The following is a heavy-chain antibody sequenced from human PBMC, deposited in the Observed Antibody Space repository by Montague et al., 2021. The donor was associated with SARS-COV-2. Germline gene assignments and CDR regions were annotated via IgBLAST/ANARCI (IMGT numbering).Heavy chain of an antibody. CDR2: VSYRRRT. V-gene: IGHV4-59*01. CDR3: ANFRRTQLLFGTLYYGMDV. J-gene: IGHJ6*02. Sequence: SETLSLTCAVSLHSIIGDYWRRSEQHTAGLLQSLSYVSYRRRTNYNPSLKSRVTISVDTSKDHFTLRLSSLTAADTAVYYCANFRRTQLLFGTLYYGMDVWGQGTTVTVSS. D-gene: IGHD2-2*01. CDR1: LHSIIGDY.